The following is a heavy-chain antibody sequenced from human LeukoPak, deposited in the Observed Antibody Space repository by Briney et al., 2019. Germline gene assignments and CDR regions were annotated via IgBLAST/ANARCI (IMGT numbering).Heavy chain of an antibody. CDR3: ARVGTGIQLWQRDY. D-gene: IGHD5-18*01. J-gene: IGHJ4*02. Sequence: SETLSLTCTVSGGSISSGSYYWSWIRQPAGKGLEWIGRIYTSGSTNYNPSLKSRVTISVDTSKNQFSLKLSSVTAADTAVYYCARVGTGIQLWQRDYWGQGTLVTVSS. V-gene: IGHV4-61*02. CDR1: GGSISSGSYY. CDR2: IYTSGST.